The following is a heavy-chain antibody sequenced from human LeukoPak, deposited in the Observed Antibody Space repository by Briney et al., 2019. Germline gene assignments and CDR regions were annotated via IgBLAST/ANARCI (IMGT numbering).Heavy chain of an antibody. J-gene: IGHJ4*02. CDR3: ARGIADPYSFDS. Sequence: AETLSLTCTVSGGSFNFYYWSWIRQPAGKGLEWIGRIYSTGSTNYSPSLKSRVTMSVDKSKSQFSLNLSSVTAADTAVYYCARGIADPYSFDSWGQGTLVTVSS. V-gene: IGHV4-4*07. CDR2: IYSTGST. CDR1: GGSFNFYY. D-gene: IGHD6-13*01.